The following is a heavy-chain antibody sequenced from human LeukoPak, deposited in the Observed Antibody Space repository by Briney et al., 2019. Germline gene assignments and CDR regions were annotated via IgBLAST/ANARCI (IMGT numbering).Heavy chain of an antibody. Sequence: SETLSLTCAVYGVSFSGYYSSWIRQPPGKGLEWIGEINHSGSTNYNPSLKRRVTISVDTSKNQFSLKLSSVTAADTAVYYCARVSFFRWASTRPSYYYYYMDVWGKGTTVTISS. CDR2: INHSGST. D-gene: IGHD2-15*01. CDR3: ARVSFFRWASTRPSYYYYYMDV. J-gene: IGHJ6*03. V-gene: IGHV4-34*01. CDR1: GVSFSGYY.